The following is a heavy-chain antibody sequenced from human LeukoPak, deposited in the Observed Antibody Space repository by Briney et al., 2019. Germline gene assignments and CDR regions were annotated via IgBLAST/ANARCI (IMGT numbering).Heavy chain of an antibody. CDR3: ARDLNDAFDI. V-gene: IGHV3-30-3*01. Sequence: GGSLRLSCAASGFTFSSYAMHWVRQAPGKGLEWVAVISYDGSNKYYADSVKGRFTISRDNSKNTLYLQMNSLRAEDTAVYYCARDLNDAFDIWGQGTMVTVSS. CDR2: ISYDGSNK. J-gene: IGHJ3*02. CDR1: GFTFSSYA.